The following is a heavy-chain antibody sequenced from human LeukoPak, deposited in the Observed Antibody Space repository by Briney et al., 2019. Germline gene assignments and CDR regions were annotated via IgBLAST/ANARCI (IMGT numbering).Heavy chain of an antibody. Sequence: KPSETLSLTCAVYGGSFSGYYWSWIRKPPGKGLEWIGEINHSGSTNYNPSLKSRVTISVDTSKNQFSLKLSSVTAADTAVYYCAREEAWVIDNWGRGTLVTVSS. V-gene: IGHV4-34*01. CDR2: INHSGST. D-gene: IGHD4-23*01. CDR3: AREEAWVIDN. CDR1: GGSFSGYY. J-gene: IGHJ4*02.